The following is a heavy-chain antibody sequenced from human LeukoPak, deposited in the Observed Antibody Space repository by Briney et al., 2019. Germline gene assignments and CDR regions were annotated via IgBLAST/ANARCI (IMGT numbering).Heavy chain of an antibody. V-gene: IGHV3-21*01. CDR1: GSTFSSYN. J-gene: IGHJ3*02. CDR3: ARVGSSGYYHDAFDI. CDR2: ITSSSRYI. D-gene: IGHD3-22*01. Sequence: GGSLRLSCAVSGSTFSSYNMNWVRQAPGKGLEWVSSITSSSRYIYYADSVKGRFTISRDNAKNSLYLQMNSLRAEDTAVYYRARVGSSGYYHDAFDIWGQGTMVTVSS.